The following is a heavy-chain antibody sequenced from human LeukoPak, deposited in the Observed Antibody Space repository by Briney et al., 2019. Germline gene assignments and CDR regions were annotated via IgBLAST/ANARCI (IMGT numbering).Heavy chain of an antibody. Sequence: ASVKVSCKACGYTFTGYYMHWVRQDPGQGLEYMGRINPISGGTVYAQKFQGRVTMTRDTSITTAYMELTRLRSDDTAVYYCARYCSSTSCYSDYWGQGTLVTVSS. CDR2: INPISGGT. CDR1: GYTFTGYY. J-gene: IGHJ4*02. V-gene: IGHV1-2*06. CDR3: ARYCSSTSCYSDY. D-gene: IGHD2-2*01.